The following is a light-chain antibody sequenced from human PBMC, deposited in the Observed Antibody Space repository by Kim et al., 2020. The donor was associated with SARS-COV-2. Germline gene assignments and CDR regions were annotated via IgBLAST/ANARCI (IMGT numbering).Light chain of an antibody. CDR3: QQSYCPPRT. V-gene: IGKV1-39*01. J-gene: IGKJ1*01. Sequence: ASVEDRVTITCRASQSISSYLNWYQQKPGKAPKLLIYAASTLQSGVPSRFSGSGSGTDFTLTISSLQPEDFATYYCQQSYCPPRTFGQGTKVDIK. CDR1: QSISSY. CDR2: AAS.